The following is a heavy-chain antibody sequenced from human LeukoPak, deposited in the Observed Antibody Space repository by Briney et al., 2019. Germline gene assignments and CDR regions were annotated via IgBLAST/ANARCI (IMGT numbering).Heavy chain of an antibody. J-gene: IGHJ4*02. D-gene: IGHD2-21*01. CDR3: AKAPVTSCRGAYCYPFDY. Sequence: GGSLRLSCAASGFTFSSYAMNWVRQAPGKGLEWVSAITGSGGRTYYADSVKGRFTISRDNSKNTLYLQMNSLRAEDAAVYYCAKAPVTSCRGAYCYPFDYWGQGTLVTVSS. V-gene: IGHV3-23*01. CDR2: ITGSGGRT. CDR1: GFTFSSYA.